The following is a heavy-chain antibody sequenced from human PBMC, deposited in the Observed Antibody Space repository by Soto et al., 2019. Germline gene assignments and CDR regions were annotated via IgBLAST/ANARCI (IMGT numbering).Heavy chain of an antibody. CDR1: GIPVSSNY. V-gene: IGHV3-53*04. J-gene: IGHJ6*02. Sequence: EVQLVESGGGLVQPGGSLRLSCVASGIPVSSNYMTWVRQAPGKGLEWVSVLHSGGDTYYANSVKGRFTISRHDSTNTLFLQMNSLTAEDTAVYYCARDGPYYYASRMDAWGPGTTVTVSS. CDR2: LHSGGDT. CDR3: ARDGPYYYASRMDA. D-gene: IGHD3-10*01.